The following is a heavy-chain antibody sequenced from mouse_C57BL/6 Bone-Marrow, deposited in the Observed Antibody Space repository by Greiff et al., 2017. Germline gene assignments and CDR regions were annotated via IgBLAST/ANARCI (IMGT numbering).Heavy chain of an antibody. D-gene: IGHD2-2*01. Sequence: EVKLQESGPGLVKPSQSLSLTCSVTGYSITSGYYWNWIRQFPGNKLEWMGYISYDGSNNYNPSLKNRISITRDTSKNQFFLKLNSVTTEDTATYYCASYGYGGSYFDYWGQGTTLTVSS. CDR1: GYSITSGYY. V-gene: IGHV3-6*01. J-gene: IGHJ2*01. CDR3: ASYGYGGSYFDY. CDR2: ISYDGSN.